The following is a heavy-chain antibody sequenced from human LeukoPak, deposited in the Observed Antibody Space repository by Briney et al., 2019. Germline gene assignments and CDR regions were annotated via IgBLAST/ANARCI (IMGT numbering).Heavy chain of an antibody. J-gene: IGHJ4*02. D-gene: IGHD6-19*01. CDR1: GFSFGSYG. CDR2: ISGSGGST. V-gene: IGHV3-23*01. CDR3: AKERSSGWYDDY. Sequence: GGFLRLSCAASGFSFGSYGMNWVRRAPGKGLEWVSAISGSGGSTYYADSVKGRFTISRDNSKNTLYLQMNSLRAEDTAVYYCAKERSSGWYDDYWGQGTLVTVSS.